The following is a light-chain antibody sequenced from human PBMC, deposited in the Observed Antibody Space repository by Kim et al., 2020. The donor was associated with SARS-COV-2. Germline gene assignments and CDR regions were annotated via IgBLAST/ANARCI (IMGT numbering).Light chain of an antibody. Sequence: ASVGDRVTITCRARQTINSLLNWYQQKPGKAPKLLIYATYSLQSGVPSRFRGSGSGTDFTLTISSLQPEDFATYYCQQSFSFPRTFGGGTKVDIK. CDR3: QQSFSFPRT. V-gene: IGKV1-39*01. CDR2: ATY. CDR1: QTINSL. J-gene: IGKJ4*01.